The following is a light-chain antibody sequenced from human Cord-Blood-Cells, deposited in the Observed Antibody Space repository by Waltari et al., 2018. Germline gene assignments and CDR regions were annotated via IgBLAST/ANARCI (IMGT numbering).Light chain of an antibody. CDR3: CSYAGSYTLV. CDR1: SRDVGGFNY. J-gene: IGLJ2*01. CDR2: DVS. Sequence: QSALTPPRSVSGSPGQSVTISCTGTSRDVGGFNYVSWYQQPPGKAPKLMIYDVSKRPSGVPDRFSGSKSGNTASLTISGLQAEDEADYYCCSYAGSYTLVFGGGTKLTVL. V-gene: IGLV2-11*01.